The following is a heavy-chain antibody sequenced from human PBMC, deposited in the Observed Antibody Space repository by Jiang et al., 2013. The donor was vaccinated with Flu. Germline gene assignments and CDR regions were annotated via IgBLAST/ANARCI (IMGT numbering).Heavy chain of an antibody. V-gene: IGHV1-2*02. CDR1: GNTFTGNH. J-gene: IGHJ6*02. CDR3: AREITGTGGMDV. Sequence: QLVESGAEVKKPGASVKVSCKASGNTFTGNHVHWVRQAPGQGLEWMGYINFNRGNTNYAQKSQGRVTVTRDTSITTAHMELSSLNSDDTAVYYCAREITGTGGMDVWGQGTTVTVSS. D-gene: IGHD1-20*01. CDR2: INFNRGNT.